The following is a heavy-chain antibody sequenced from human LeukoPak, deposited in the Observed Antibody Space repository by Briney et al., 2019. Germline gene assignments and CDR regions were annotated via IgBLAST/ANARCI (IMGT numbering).Heavy chain of an antibody. CDR1: GDSVSGNSAVA. CDR3: ARGRNSGFDY. J-gene: IGHJ4*02. V-gene: IGHV6-1*01. D-gene: IGHD2/OR15-2a*01. CDR2: TYYRSKCNN. Sequence: SQTLSLTCAISGDSVSGNSAVAWNWLRQSPSRGLEWLGRTYYRSKCNNASAVSVKNRITINPDTSKNQFSLHLNSVTPEDTAVYYCARGRNSGFDYWGQGTLVTVSS.